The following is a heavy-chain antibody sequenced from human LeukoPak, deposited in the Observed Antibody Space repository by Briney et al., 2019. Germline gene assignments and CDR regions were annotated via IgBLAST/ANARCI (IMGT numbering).Heavy chain of an antibody. J-gene: IGHJ4*02. V-gene: IGHV3-7*01. CDR1: GFTFNSFF. D-gene: IGHD7-27*01. CDR3: VRDLGHSRHYIEY. Sequence: PGGSLRLSCAASGFTFNSFFLNWVRLTPGRELEWVACISQDGSETFYVDSVRGRFTISRDNTKNSLYLQMNSLRAEDTAVYFCVRDLGHSRHYIEYWGQGALVTVSS. CDR2: ISQDGSET.